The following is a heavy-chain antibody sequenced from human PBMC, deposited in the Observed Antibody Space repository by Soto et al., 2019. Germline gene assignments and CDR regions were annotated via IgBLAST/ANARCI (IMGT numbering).Heavy chain of an antibody. CDR1: GGTFSRYT. V-gene: IGHV1-69*12. D-gene: IGHD5-12*01. CDR2: IIPIFGTA. J-gene: IGHJ2*01. CDR3: ARGNHRWLQLWYFDL. Sequence: QVQLVQSGAEVKKPGSSVTVSCKASGGTFSRYTISWVRQAPGQGLEWMGGIIPIFGTANYAQKFQGRVTITADESSSTDYMELSSLRSEDTAVYYCARGNHRWLQLWYFDLWGRGTLVTVSS.